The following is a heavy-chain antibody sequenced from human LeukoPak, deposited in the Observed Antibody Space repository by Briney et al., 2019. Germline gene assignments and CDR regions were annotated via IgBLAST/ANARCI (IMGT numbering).Heavy chain of an antibody. CDR3: VRENIAVPGPAFDY. D-gene: IGHD6-19*01. V-gene: IGHV1-46*04. CDR1: EYIFSNSL. CDR2: VNPSDTST. J-gene: IGHJ4*02. Sequence: ASVKVPCGASEYIFSNSLMHWVRQAPGQGLEWMGVVNPSDTSTTYAQSLQGRVTMTRDTSTSTVYMDLSGLRSEDTAMYYCVRENIAVPGPAFDYWGQGTLVTVSS.